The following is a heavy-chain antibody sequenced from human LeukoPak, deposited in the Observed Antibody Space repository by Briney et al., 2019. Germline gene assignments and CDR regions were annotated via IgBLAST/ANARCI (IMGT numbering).Heavy chain of an antibody. V-gene: IGHV3-7*01. Sequence: GGSLRLSCAASGFTFSSYWMSWVRQAPGKGLEWVANIKQDGSEKYYVDSVKGRFTISRDNAKNSLYLQMNSLRAEDTAVYYCATSAITVTTFDYWGQGTLVTVPS. J-gene: IGHJ4*02. CDR3: ATSAITVTTFDY. CDR2: IKQDGSEK. D-gene: IGHD4-17*01. CDR1: GFTFSSYW.